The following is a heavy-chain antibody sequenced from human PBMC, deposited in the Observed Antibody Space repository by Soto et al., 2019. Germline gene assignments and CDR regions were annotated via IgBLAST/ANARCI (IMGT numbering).Heavy chain of an antibody. CDR3: ARWPQPRYTTDPYAVDV. Sequence: QVHRVQSGTEVKKPGSSVKVSCKASGGTFSSSGFSWVRQAPGQGLEWMGMIVPSLDTTNYAQKFQARVTITADEVTSTAYVDLRSLRSEDTAVYYCARWPQPRYTTDPYAVDVWGQGTRVIVSS. J-gene: IGHJ6*02. D-gene: IGHD3-16*02. V-gene: IGHV1-69*11. CDR2: IVPSLDTT. CDR1: GGTFSSSG.